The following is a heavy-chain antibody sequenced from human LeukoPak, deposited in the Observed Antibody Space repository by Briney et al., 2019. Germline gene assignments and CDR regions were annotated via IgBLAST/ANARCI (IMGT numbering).Heavy chain of an antibody. CDR2: IYYSGST. D-gene: IGHD6-6*01. J-gene: IGHJ5*02. CDR1: GGSFSGYY. CDR3: ARYSSSEWFDP. Sequence: PSETLSLTCAVYGGSFSGYYWSWIRQPPGKGLEWIGYIYYSGSTNYNPSLKSRVTISVDTSKNQFSLKLSSVTAADTAVYYCARYSSSEWFDPWGQGTLVTVSS. V-gene: IGHV4-59*08.